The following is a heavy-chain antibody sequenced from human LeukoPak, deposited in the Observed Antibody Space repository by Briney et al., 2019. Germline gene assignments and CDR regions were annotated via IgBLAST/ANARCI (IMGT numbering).Heavy chain of an antibody. CDR2: INTVASYI. CDR1: GLTFISFS. Sequence: GGSLRLSCAASGLTFISFSFNWGRQGPGKGLEWVSSINTVASYIYYADSVKGRFTISRDNAKNSLYLQMNSLRAEDTGVYYCARLRRNSDKSGFYYYYDYWGQGTLVTVSS. V-gene: IGHV3-21*06. D-gene: IGHD3-22*01. J-gene: IGHJ4*02. CDR3: ARLRRNSDKSGFYYYYDY.